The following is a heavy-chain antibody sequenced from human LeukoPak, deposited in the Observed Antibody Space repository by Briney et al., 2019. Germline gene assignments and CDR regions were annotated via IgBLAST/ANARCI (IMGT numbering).Heavy chain of an antibody. D-gene: IGHD6-19*01. CDR1: GYSFTSYW. V-gene: IGHV5-51*01. CDR2: IYPGDSDT. J-gene: IGHJ5*02. Sequence: GESLKISCKGSGYSFTSYWIGWVRQMPGKGLEWMGIIYPGDSDTRYSPSFQGQVTISADKSISTAYLQWSSLKASDTAMYYCARSIAVAGTISSNWFDPWGQGTLVTVSS. CDR3: ARSIAVAGTISSNWFDP.